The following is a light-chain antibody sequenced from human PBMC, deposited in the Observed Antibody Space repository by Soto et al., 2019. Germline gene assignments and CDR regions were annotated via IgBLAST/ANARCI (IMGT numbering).Light chain of an antibody. CDR2: DVS. CDR3: SSYTSSSTLE. Sequence: QSVLTQPASVSGSPGQSITISCTGTSSDVGGYNYVSWYQQHPGKAPKLMIYDVSNRPSGVSNRFSGSKSGNTASLTFSGLQAEDEADYYCSSYTSSSTLEFGGGTKLTVL. V-gene: IGLV2-14*01. CDR1: SSDVGGYNY. J-gene: IGLJ3*02.